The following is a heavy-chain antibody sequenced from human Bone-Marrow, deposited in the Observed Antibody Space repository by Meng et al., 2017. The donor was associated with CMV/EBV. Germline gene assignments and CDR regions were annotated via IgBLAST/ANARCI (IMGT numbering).Heavy chain of an antibody. J-gene: IGHJ4*02. Sequence: SETLSLTCTVTGGSISSYYWSWIRPPPGKGLEWIGYIYYSGSTNYNPSLKSRVTISVDTSKNQFSLKLSSVTAADTAVYYCARGGLGGWPMDYWGQGTLVTDSS. CDR1: GGSISSYY. V-gene: IGHV4-59*01. CDR3: ARGGLGGWPMDY. D-gene: IGHD5-24*01. CDR2: IYYSGST.